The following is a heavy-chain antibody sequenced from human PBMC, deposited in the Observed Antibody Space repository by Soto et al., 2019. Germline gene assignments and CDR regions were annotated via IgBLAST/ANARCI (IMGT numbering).Heavy chain of an antibody. CDR1: GFTVDNFD. J-gene: IGHJ4*02. CDR3: VRVLYDSGVVDF. D-gene: IGHD5-12*01. Sequence: QLVESGGGLFQAGGSTRLSCLVSGFTVDNFDMAWVRQAPGKGLEWASIIQSGGVTYYPDSAQGRFTISRDNSKNGVYLQMNSLRVEDTGVYSCVRVLYDSGVVDFWGQGSLITVS. CDR2: IQSGGVT. V-gene: IGHV3-53*01.